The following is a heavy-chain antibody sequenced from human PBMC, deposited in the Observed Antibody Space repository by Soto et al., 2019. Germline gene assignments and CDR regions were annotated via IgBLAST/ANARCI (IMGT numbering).Heavy chain of an antibody. J-gene: IGHJ4*02. D-gene: IGHD6-13*01. CDR1: GFTFSSYW. CDR3: VLWYSSSWTLGY. CDR2: INSDGSST. Sequence: PGGSLRLSCAASGFTFSSYWMHWVCQAPGKGLVWVSRINSDGSSTSYADSVKGRFTISRDNAKNTLYLQMNSLRAEDTAVYYCVLWYSSSWTLGYWGQGTLVTVSS. V-gene: IGHV3-74*01.